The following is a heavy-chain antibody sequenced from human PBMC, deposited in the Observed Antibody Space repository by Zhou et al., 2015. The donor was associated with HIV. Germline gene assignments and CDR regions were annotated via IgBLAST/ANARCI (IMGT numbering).Heavy chain of an antibody. Sequence: QVQLVQSGAEVKKPGSSVTVSCKASGGTFSNYGLTWVRQAPGQGLEWMGGITPILGTAKYAQKFQGRVTITADRSTNIGYLEVRSLAPADTAVYYCARGQTENVGYCSSTSCYYFDYWGQGTLVTVSS. V-gene: IGHV1-69*06. CDR3: ARGQTENVGYCSSTSCYYFDY. D-gene: IGHD2-2*01. CDR2: ITPILGTA. J-gene: IGHJ4*02. CDR1: GGTFSNYG.